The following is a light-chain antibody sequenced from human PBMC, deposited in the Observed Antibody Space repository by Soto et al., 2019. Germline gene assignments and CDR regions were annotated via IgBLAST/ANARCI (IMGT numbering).Light chain of an antibody. CDR3: QHYGTSAM. Sequence: EIVLTQSPGTLSLSPGERATLSCRASQSVSDSYLAWYQQKPGQAPRLLIYASSSATGIPDRFSGSGSGTDFTLTISRREPEDFAVYYCQHYGTSAMFGPGTKVDIK. J-gene: IGKJ3*01. CDR1: QSVSDSY. V-gene: IGKV3-20*01. CDR2: AS.